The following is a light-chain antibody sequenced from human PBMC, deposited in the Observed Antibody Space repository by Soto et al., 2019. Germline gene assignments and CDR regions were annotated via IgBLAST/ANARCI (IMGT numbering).Light chain of an antibody. CDR1: SSDFASYNF. Sequence: QSVLTQPASVSGSPGQSITISCTGTSSDFASYNFVSWYQHYPGKAPKLIIYEVSNRPSGVSNRFSASKSGNTASLTISRLQAEDEADYYCSSYTTTSTLIKFGGGTKLTVL. CDR3: SSYTTTSTLIK. V-gene: IGLV2-14*01. CDR2: EVS. J-gene: IGLJ2*01.